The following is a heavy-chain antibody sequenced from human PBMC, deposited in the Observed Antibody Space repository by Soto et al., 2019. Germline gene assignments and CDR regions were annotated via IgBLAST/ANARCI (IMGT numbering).Heavy chain of an antibody. Sequence: GGSLRLSCAASGFTFSSYDMHWVRQATGKGLEWVSAIGTAGGTYYPGSVKGRFTISRENAKNSLYLQMNSLRAGDTAVYYCARGAGFDYYYGMDVWGQGATVTVSS. D-gene: IGHD3-10*01. V-gene: IGHV3-13*01. CDR2: IGTAGGT. CDR1: GFTFSSYD. CDR3: ARGAGFDYYYGMDV. J-gene: IGHJ6*02.